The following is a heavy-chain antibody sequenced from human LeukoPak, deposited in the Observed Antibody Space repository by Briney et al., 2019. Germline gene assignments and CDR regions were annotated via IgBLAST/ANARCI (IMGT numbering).Heavy chain of an antibody. D-gene: IGHD3-10*02. CDR1: GGSVSSGSHY. Sequence: PSETLSLTCTVSGGSVSSGSHYWSWIRQPPGKGLEWIAYIYYTGSTNYNPSLKSRVTISVDTSKNQFSLKLRSVTAADTAVYYCARDPHVSDSWGQGTLVTVSS. J-gene: IGHJ4*02. CDR2: IYYTGST. CDR3: ARDPHVSDS. V-gene: IGHV4-61*01.